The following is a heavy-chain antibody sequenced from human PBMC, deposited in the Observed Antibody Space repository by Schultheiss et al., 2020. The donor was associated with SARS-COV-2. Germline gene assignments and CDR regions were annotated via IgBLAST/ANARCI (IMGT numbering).Heavy chain of an antibody. CDR1: GGSISSYY. Sequence: SETLSLTCTVSGGSISSYYWSWIRQPPGKGLEWIGYIYYSGSTNYNPSLKSRVTISVDTSKNQFSLKLSSVTAADTAVYYCARDRSSSSSYYYYGMDVWGQGTTVTVSS. CDR2: IYYSGST. D-gene: IGHD6-6*01. CDR3: ARDRSSSSSYYYYGMDV. V-gene: IGHV4-59*01. J-gene: IGHJ6*02.